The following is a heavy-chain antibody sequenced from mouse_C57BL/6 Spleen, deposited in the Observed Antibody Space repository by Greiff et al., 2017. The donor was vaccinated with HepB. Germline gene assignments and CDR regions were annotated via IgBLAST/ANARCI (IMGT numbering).Heavy chain of an antibody. Sequence: VQLQQSGAELVRPGASVTLSCKASGYTFTDYEMHWVKQTPVHGLEWIGAIDPETGGTAYNQKFKGKAILTADKSSSTAYMELRSLTSEDSAVYYCTRGRLGAMDYWGQGTPVTVSS. J-gene: IGHJ4*01. CDR2: IDPETGGT. CDR1: GYTFTDYE. D-gene: IGHD4-1*01. CDR3: TRGRLGAMDY. V-gene: IGHV1-15*01.